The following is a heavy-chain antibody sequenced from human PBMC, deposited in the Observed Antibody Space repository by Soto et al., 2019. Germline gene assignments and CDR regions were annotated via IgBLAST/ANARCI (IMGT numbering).Heavy chain of an antibody. Sequence: GESLKISCAASGFTFSSYAMSWVRQAPGKGLEWVSAISGSGGSTYYADSVKGRFTISRDNSKNTLYLQMNSLRAEDTAVYYCAKDNGWSLPFDYWGQGTLVTVSS. CDR2: ISGSGGST. V-gene: IGHV3-23*01. CDR3: AKDNGWSLPFDY. J-gene: IGHJ4*02. D-gene: IGHD2-21*02. CDR1: GFTFSSYA.